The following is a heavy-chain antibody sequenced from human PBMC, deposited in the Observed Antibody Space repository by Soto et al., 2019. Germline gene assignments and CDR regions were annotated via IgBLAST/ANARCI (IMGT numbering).Heavy chain of an antibody. J-gene: IGHJ4*02. CDR3: ATIRFATVILWYYFDY. CDR1: GYTLTELA. V-gene: IGHV1-24*01. CDR2: FDPEDGET. D-gene: IGHD4-17*01. Sequence: ASVKVSCKVSGYTLTELAMHWVRQAPGKGLEWMGGFDPEDGETIYAQKFQGRVTMTEDTSTDTAYMELSSLRSEDTAVYYCATIRFATVILWYYFDYWGQGTLVTVSS.